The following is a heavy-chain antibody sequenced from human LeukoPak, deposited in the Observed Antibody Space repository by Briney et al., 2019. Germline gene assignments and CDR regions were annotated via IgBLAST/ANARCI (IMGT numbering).Heavy chain of an antibody. CDR1: GFTFSDYW. D-gene: IGHD6-6*01. J-gene: IGHJ4*02. CDR3: ARRGGSSSRRSPIDY. Sequence: GGSLRLSCTASGFTFSDYWMTWVRQGPGKGPEWVANIKQDGSQRYYVDSVRGRFTISRDNAKNSLFLQMNGLRAEDTAVYYCARRGGSSSRRSPIDYWGQGTLATVSS. CDR2: IKQDGSQR. V-gene: IGHV3-7*01.